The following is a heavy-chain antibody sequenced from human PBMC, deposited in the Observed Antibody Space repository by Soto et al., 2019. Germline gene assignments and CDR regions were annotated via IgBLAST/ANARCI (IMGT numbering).Heavy chain of an antibody. J-gene: IGHJ4*02. Sequence: QVQLQQWGAGLLKPSETLSLTCAVYGGSFSGYYWCWIRQPQGKGMEWIGEINHSGSTNYNPTLKSRVTISVDTSKNQFSRKLSSVTAADTAVYYCARGLGSGTRAYWGQGTLVTVSS. CDR1: GGSFSGYY. D-gene: IGHD1-1*01. CDR2: INHSGST. V-gene: IGHV4-34*01. CDR3: ARGLGSGTRAY.